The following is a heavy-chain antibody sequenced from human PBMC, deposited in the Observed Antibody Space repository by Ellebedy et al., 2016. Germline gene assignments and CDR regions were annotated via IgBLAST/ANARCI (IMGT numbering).Heavy chain of an antibody. J-gene: IGHJ4*02. Sequence: ASVKVSXKASGHTFPDFYMYWVRQAPGQGLEWMGWINPNSGGTHYAQKFQDRVTMTSDTSISTASMELRSLRSDDTAVYYCASTLLGSFYDLLTSYVYWGQGTLVAVSS. V-gene: IGHV1-2*02. D-gene: IGHD3-9*01. CDR3: ASTLLGSFYDLLTSYVY. CDR2: INPNSGGT. CDR1: GHTFPDFY.